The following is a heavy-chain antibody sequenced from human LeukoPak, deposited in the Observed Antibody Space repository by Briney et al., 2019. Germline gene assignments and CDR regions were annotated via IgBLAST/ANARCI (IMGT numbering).Heavy chain of an antibody. J-gene: IGHJ6*02. Sequence: ASVKVSCKASGYTFTGYYMHWVRQAPGQGLEWMGWINPNSGGTNYAQKFQGRVTMTRDTSISTAYMELGRLRSDDTAVYYCAREASYGSGSYYYYYYGMDVWGRGTTVTVSS. CDR2: INPNSGGT. V-gene: IGHV1-2*02. CDR1: GYTFTGYY. CDR3: AREASYGSGSYYYYYYGMDV. D-gene: IGHD3-10*01.